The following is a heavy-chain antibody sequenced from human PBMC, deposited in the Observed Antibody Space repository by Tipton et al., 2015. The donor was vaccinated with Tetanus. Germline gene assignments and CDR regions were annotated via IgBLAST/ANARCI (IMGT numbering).Heavy chain of an antibody. CDR3: ARALPIVVVVAATHSWFDP. CDR1: GGSFSGYY. J-gene: IGHJ5*02. Sequence: TLSLTCAVYGGSFSGYYWSWIRQPPGKGLEWIGEINHSGSTNYNPSLKSRVTISVDTSKNQFSLKLSSVTAADTAVYYCARALPIVVVVAATHSWFDPWGQGTLVTVSS. V-gene: IGHV4-34*01. D-gene: IGHD2-15*01. CDR2: INHSGST.